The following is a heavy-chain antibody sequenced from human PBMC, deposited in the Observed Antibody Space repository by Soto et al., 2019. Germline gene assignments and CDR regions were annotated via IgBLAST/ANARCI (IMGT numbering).Heavy chain of an antibody. Sequence: AASMKVSCTASGYTFTGYYMYWVRQAPGQGLEWMGGIIPIFGTANYAQKFQGRVTITADKSTSTAYMELSSLRSEDTAVYYCARVGYCSGGSCYSFDYWGQGTLVTVSS. V-gene: IGHV1-69*06. CDR1: GYTFTGYY. D-gene: IGHD2-15*01. CDR2: IIPIFGTA. CDR3: ARVGYCSGGSCYSFDY. J-gene: IGHJ4*02.